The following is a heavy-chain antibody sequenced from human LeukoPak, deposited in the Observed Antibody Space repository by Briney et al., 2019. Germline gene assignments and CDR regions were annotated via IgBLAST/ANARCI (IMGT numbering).Heavy chain of an antibody. Sequence: QTGGSLRLSCVASGFTFSESWMTWVRQAPGKGLEYVSSINTNGANTYYADSVKGRFTISRDNSRNTVYVQMNSLTPEDTAVYYCVKGLDYSSSQMDSWGQGTLVTVSS. CDR3: VKGLDYSSSQMDS. CDR2: INTNGANT. D-gene: IGHD6-6*01. CDR1: GFTFSESW. J-gene: IGHJ4*02. V-gene: IGHV3-64*05.